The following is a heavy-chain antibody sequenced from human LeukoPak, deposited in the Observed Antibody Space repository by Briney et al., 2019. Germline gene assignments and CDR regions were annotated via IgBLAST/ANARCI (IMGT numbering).Heavy chain of an antibody. Sequence: PGGSLRLSCAASGLTFSSYEMNWVRQAPGKGLEWVSYISGSGTTIHYADSVKGRFTISRDNAKNSLYLQLNSLRAEDTAVYYCARENYGDYVDKWGQGTLVTVSS. V-gene: IGHV3-48*03. CDR2: ISGSGTTI. CDR1: GLTFSSYE. J-gene: IGHJ4*02. D-gene: IGHD4-17*01. CDR3: ARENYGDYVDK.